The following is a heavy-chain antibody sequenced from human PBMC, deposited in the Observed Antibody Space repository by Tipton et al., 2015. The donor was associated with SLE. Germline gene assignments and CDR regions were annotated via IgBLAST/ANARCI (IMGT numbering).Heavy chain of an antibody. J-gene: IGHJ3*02. Sequence: SLRLSCAASGFTFSSYWMSWVRQAPGKGLEWVANIKYDGSVEYYVDSVKGRFTISRDNGKNSLYLQMNSLRAEDTAVYYCARGRTWNFDAFDIWGQGTMVTVSS. D-gene: IGHD1-7*01. CDR2: IKYDGSVE. CDR3: ARGRTWNFDAFDI. CDR1: GFTFSSYW. V-gene: IGHV3-7*01.